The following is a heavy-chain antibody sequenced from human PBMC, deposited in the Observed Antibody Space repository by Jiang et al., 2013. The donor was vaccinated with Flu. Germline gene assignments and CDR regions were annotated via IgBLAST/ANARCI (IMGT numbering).Heavy chain of an antibody. D-gene: IGHD6-6*01. CDR2: IKQDGSEK. V-gene: IGHV3-7*03. J-gene: IGHJ4*02. CDR1: YW. Sequence: YWMSWVRQAPGKGLEWVANIKQDGSEKYYVDSVKGRFTISRDNAKNSLYLQMNSLRAEDTAVYYCARVVSGQLVRKYYFDYWGQGTLVTVSS. CDR3: ARVVSGQLVRKYYFDY.